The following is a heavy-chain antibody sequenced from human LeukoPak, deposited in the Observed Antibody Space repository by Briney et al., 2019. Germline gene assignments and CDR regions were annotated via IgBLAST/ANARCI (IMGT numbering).Heavy chain of an antibody. CDR1: GFTFNSYG. CDR2: ISYDGSNK. J-gene: IGHJ4*02. CDR3: AKNLITGTTDY. V-gene: IGHV3-30*18. Sequence: GGSLRLSCAASGFTFNSYGMHWVRQAPGKGLEWVAVISYDGSNKYYADSVKGRFTISRDNSKNTLYLQMNSLRAEDTAVYYCAKNLITGTTDYWGQGTLVTVSS. D-gene: IGHD1-7*01.